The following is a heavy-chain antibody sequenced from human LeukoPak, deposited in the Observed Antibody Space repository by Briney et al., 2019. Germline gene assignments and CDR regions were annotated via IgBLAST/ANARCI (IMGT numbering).Heavy chain of an antibody. Sequence: SETLSLTCAVYGGSFSGYYWSWIRQPPGKGLEWIGEINHSGSTNYNPSLKSRVTISVDTTKNQFSLKLSSVTAADPAVYYCARGAGDYDFWSGYYMRGGYFDYWGQGTLVTVSS. CDR2: INHSGST. CDR3: ARGAGDYDFWSGYYMRGGYFDY. V-gene: IGHV4-34*01. CDR1: GGSFSGYY. D-gene: IGHD3-3*01. J-gene: IGHJ4*02.